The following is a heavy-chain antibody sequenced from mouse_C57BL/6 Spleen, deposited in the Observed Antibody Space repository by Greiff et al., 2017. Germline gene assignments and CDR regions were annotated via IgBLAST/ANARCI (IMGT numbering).Heavy chain of an antibody. CDR2: IDPENGDT. V-gene: IGHV14-4*01. J-gene: IGHJ2*01. D-gene: IGHD2-1*01. Sequence: VQLQQSGAELVRPGASVKLSCTASGFNIKDDYMHWVKQRPEQGLEWIGWIDPENGDTEYASKFQGKATITADTSSNTAYLQLSSLTSEDTAVYYCTRRNYGYWGQGTTLTVSS. CDR1: GFNIKDDY. CDR3: TRRNYGY.